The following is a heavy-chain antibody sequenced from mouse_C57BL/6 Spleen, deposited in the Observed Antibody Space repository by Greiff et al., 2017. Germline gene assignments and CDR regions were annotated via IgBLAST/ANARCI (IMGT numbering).Heavy chain of an antibody. J-gene: IGHJ3*01. V-gene: IGHV5-6*02. D-gene: IGHD1-1*01. CDR2: ISSGGSYT. CDR3: ARQGDGSRTWFAY. CDR1: GFTFSSYG. Sequence: EVKLVESGGDLVKPGGSLKLSCAASGFTFSSYGMSWVRQTPDKRLAWVATISSGGSYTYYPDSVKGRFTISRDNAKNTLYLQMSSLKSEDTAMYYCARQGDGSRTWFAYWGQGTLVTVSA.